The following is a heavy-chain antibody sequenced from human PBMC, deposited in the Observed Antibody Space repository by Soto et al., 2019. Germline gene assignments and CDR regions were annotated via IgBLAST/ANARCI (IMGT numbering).Heavy chain of an antibody. D-gene: IGHD1-26*01. Sequence: SATLSLTCTVSGGSISSADYYWSWIRQPPGKGLEWIGYICYIGTTYYNPSLKSRVSISDDTSKNQFSLQLSSVPAADTAVYYGARLVPTTIQASWGQGVRVTVSS. CDR2: ICYIGTT. J-gene: IGHJ5*02. CDR1: GGSISSADYY. V-gene: IGHV4-30-4*01. CDR3: ARLVPTTIQAS.